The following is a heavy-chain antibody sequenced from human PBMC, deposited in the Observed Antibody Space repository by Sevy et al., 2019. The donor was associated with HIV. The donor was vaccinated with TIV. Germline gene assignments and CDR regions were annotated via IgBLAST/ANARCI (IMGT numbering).Heavy chain of an antibody. V-gene: IGHV3-7*01. CDR1: GFNLSPYW. D-gene: IGHD3-22*01. Sequence: GGSLRLSCVASGFNLSPYWMTWVRQAPGKGLEWVANIKQDGNEKYYVDSVKGRFTVSRDNAKNAPYLQMYSLRVEDTAVYFCASNTYHYDSNTYYPVYWGQGTRVTSPQ. J-gene: IGHJ4*02. CDR3: ASNTYHYDSNTYYPVY. CDR2: IKQDGNEK.